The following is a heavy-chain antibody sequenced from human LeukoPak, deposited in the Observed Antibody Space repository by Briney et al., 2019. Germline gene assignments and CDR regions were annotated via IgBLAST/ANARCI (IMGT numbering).Heavy chain of an antibody. CDR2: INPILAIA. CDR3: ARVPCYYGSGSYCWFDP. CDR1: GGTFSSYA. Sequence: ASVKVSCKASGGTFSSYAVSWVRQAPGQGLEWMGRINPILAIANYAQKFQGRVTITADKSPSTAYMELSSLRSEDTAVYYCARVPCYYGSGSYCWFDPWGQGTLITVSS. J-gene: IGHJ5*02. V-gene: IGHV1-69*04. D-gene: IGHD3-10*01.